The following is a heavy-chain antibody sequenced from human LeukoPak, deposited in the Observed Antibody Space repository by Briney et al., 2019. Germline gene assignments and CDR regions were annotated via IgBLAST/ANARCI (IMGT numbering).Heavy chain of an antibody. V-gene: IGHV1-2*02. D-gene: IGHD1-26*01. CDR1: GYTFTGYY. J-gene: IGHJ5*02. Sequence: ASVKVSCKASGYTFTGYYMHWVRQAPGQGLEWMGWINPNSGGTNYAQKFQGRVTMTRDTSISTAYMELSRLRSDDTAVYYCARVILYSGSSHGGFDPWGQGTLVTVSS. CDR2: INPNSGGT. CDR3: ARVILYSGSSHGGFDP.